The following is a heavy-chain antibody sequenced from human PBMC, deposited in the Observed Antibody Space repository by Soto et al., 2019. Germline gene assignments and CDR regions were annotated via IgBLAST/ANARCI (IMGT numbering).Heavy chain of an antibody. D-gene: IGHD3-3*01. V-gene: IGHV2-70*01. CDR2: IDWDDDK. J-gene: IGHJ6*02. CDR1: GFSLSTSGMC. CDR3: ARIPVNYDFWSGYTHYYYGMDV. Sequence: GSGPTLVNPTQTLTLTCTFSGFSLSTSGMCVSWIRQPPGKALEWLALIDWDDDKYYSTSLKTRLTISKDTSKNQVVLTMTNMDPVDTATYYCARIPVNYDFWSGYTHYYYGMDVWGQGTTVTVSS.